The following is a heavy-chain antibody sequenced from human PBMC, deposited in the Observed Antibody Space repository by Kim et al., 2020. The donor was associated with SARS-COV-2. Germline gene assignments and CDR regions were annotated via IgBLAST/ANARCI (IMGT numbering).Heavy chain of an antibody. J-gene: IGHJ2*01. D-gene: IGHD3-16*01. V-gene: IGHV3-74*01. Sequence: GGSLRLSCAASGFTFSRTWMYWVRQAPGKGLVWISRINTDGSSITYADSVKGRFTISRDNAKNTLHLQMNTLTAEDTAVYYCAKVGVDWYYDHWGRGTLVTVSS. CDR3: AKVGVDWYYDH. CDR1: GFTFSRTW. CDR2: INTDGSSI.